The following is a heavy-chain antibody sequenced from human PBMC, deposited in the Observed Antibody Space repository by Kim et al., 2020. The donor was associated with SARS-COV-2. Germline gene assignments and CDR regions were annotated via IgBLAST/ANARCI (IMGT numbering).Heavy chain of an antibody. D-gene: IGHD3-10*01. CDR3: AKDYYGSGSTGVYFGMDV. J-gene: IGHJ6*01. V-gene: IGHV3-33*06. CDR1: GFMFSSYG. CDR2: IFFDGSGK. Sequence: GGSLRLSCAASGFMFSSYGMHWVRQAPGKGLEWVAVIFFDGSGKSYGDSVRGRFTISRDNSKNNLFLEMNSLRAEDTAVYYCAKDYYGSGSTGVYFGMDVWGQGTTVTVAS.